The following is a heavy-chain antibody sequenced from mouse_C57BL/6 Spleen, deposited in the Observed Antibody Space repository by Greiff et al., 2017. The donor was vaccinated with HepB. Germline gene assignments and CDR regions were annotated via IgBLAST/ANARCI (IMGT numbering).Heavy chain of an antibody. V-gene: IGHV1-80*01. CDR1: GYAFSSYW. D-gene: IGHD1-3*01. CDR3: ARTPLTHFDY. J-gene: IGHJ2*01. CDR2: IYPGDGDT. Sequence: VMLVESGAELVKPGASVKISCKASGYAFSSYWMNWVKQRPGKGREWIGQIYPGDGDTNYNGKFKGKATLTADKSSSTAYMQLSSLTSEDSAVYFCARTPLTHFDYWGQGTTLTVSS.